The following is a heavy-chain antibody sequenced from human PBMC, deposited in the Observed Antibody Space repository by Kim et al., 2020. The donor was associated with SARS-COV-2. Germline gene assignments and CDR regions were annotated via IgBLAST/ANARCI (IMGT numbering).Heavy chain of an antibody. D-gene: IGHD6-13*01. J-gene: IGHJ6*02. CDR3: ARLYSSHASYGMDV. V-gene: IGHV1-18*01. Sequence: ASVKVSCKASGYTFTSYGISWVRQAPGQGLEWMGWISAYNGNTNYAQKLQGRVTMTTDTSTSTAYMELRSLRSDDTAVYYCARLYSSHASYGMDVWGQGTTVTVSS. CDR1: GYTFTSYG. CDR2: ISAYNGNT.